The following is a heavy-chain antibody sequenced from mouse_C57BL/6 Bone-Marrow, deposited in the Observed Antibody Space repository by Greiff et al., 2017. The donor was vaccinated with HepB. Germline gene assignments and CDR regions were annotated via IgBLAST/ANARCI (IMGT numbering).Heavy chain of an antibody. Sequence: QVQLQHPGAELVKPGASVKMSCKASGYTFTSYWITWVKQRPGQGLEWIGDIYPGSGSTNYNEKFKSKATLTVDTSSSTAYMQLSSLTSEDSAVYYCARGTTVVAHYYAMDYWGQGTSVTVSS. CDR3: ARGTTVVAHYYAMDY. D-gene: IGHD1-1*01. CDR1: GYTFTSYW. J-gene: IGHJ4*01. V-gene: IGHV1-55*01. CDR2: IYPGSGST.